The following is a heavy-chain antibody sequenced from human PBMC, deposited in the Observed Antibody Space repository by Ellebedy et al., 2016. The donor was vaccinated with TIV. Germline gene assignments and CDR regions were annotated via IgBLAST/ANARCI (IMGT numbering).Heavy chain of an antibody. CDR2: INWNSDNI. CDR1: GFIFDDYA. CDR3: AKETYYGDVWIIH. D-gene: IGHD3-16*01. Sequence: SLKISXAASGFIFDDYAMHWVRQAPGKGLEWVSGINWNSDNIGYADSVKGRFTISRDNAKNSLYLQMNSLRAEDTALYYCAKETYYGDVWIIHWGQGTLVTVSS. J-gene: IGHJ4*02. V-gene: IGHV3-9*01.